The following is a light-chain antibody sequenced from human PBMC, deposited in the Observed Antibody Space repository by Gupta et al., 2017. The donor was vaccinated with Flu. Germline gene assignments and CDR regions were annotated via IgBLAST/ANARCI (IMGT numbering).Light chain of an antibody. V-gene: IGLV1-51*02. J-gene: IGLJ2*01. CDR2: END. CDR1: DSNIGKNF. CDR3: GTRDTSLRSPV. Sequence: QSVLTQPPSVSAAPGQKVTISCSGSDSNIGKNFVAWYQQFPGTAPKLLIYENDKRPSGIPDRFSASKSGTSATLGISGLQTGDEAHYFCGTRDTSLRSPVFGGGTKLTVL.